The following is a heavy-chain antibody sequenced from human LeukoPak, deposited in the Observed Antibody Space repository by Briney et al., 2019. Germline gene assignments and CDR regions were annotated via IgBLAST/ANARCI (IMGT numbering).Heavy chain of an antibody. CDR2: IYYSGST. D-gene: IGHD2-15*01. CDR3: ARIYCSGGSCPCMDV. J-gene: IGHJ6*02. V-gene: IGHV4-59*08. CDR1: GGSLSSYY. Sequence: SGTVSLTCTVSGGSLSSYYWSWIRQPPGKGVEWIGYIYYSGSTYYNPSLKSRVTISVDTSKNQFSLKLSSVTAADTAVYYCARIYCSGGSCPCMDVWGQGTTVTVSS.